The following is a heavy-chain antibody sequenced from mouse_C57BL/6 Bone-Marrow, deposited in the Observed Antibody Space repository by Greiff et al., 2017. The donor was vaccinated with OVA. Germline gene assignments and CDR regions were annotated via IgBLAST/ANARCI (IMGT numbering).Heavy chain of an antibody. V-gene: IGHV1-54*01. J-gene: IGHJ2*01. CDR3: AKGYYGSPLDY. Sequence: VQLKESGAELVRPGTSVKVSCKASGYAFTNYLIEWVKQRPGQGLEWIGVINPGSGGTNYNEKFKGKATLTADKSSSTAYMQLSSLTSEDSAVYFCAKGYYGSPLDYWGQGTTLTVSS. D-gene: IGHD1-1*01. CDR2: INPGSGGT. CDR1: GYAFTNYL.